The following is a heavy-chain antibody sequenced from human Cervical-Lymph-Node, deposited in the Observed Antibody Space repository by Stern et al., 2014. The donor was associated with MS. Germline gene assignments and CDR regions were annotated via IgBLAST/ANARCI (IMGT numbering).Heavy chain of an antibody. D-gene: IGHD3-3*01. CDR2: IYYRGIT. Sequence: QEQLQESGPGLVKPSETLSLTCTVSGGSISSYYWSWIRQPPGKGLEWIGYIYYRGITNYNPSLNSRVTISVATSQNQFSLKLSSVTAADTAVYYCARGKYDFWSGYPYYYYGMDVWGQGTTVTVSS. CDR1: GGSISSYY. V-gene: IGHV4-59*01. J-gene: IGHJ6*02. CDR3: ARGKYDFWSGYPYYYYGMDV.